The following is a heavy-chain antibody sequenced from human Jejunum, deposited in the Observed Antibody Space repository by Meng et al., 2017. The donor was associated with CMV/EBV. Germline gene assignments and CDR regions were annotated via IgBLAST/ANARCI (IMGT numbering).Heavy chain of an antibody. J-gene: IGHJ4*02. CDR3: ARADKVRFDY. CDR2: IYHSGST. Sequence: GQLREGGPGRVMPSGTLSLTVAVSGGSMSSTNWWSWVRQPPGKGLEWIGEIYHSGSTNYNPSLKSRVSISVDKSKNQFSLKLSSVTAADTAVYYCARADKVRFDYWGQGTLVTVSS. CDR1: GGSMSSTNW. V-gene: IGHV4-4*02.